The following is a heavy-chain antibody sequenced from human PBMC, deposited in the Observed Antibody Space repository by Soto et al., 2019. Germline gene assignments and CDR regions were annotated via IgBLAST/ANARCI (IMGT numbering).Heavy chain of an antibody. Sequence: QLQLQESGPGLVKPSETLSLTCTVSGGSIKNTGANWGWVRQPPGKGLEWIGSVDYTGTNYYNPSLQSRVTIAIDTSKNHYSLSVNSVAAAATAVYYCATHTSGSRNGLHTWGQGTLGSVSS. CDR2: VDYTGTN. J-gene: IGHJ5*02. CDR3: ATHTSGSRNGLHT. CDR1: GGSIKNTGAN. D-gene: IGHD1-26*01. V-gene: IGHV4-39*01.